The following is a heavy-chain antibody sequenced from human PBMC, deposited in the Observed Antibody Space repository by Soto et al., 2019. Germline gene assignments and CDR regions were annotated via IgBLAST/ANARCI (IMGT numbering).Heavy chain of an antibody. D-gene: IGHD3-16*01. V-gene: IGHV4-59*01. Sequence: QVQLQESGPGLVKPSETLSLTCTVSGGSISSYYWSWIRQPPGKGLEWIGYIYYSGSTNYNPSLKRRVTISADTSKNQLSLKLSSVTAADTAVYYCARRYGGNFDYWGQGTLVTVSS. J-gene: IGHJ4*02. CDR2: IYYSGST. CDR3: ARRYGGNFDY. CDR1: GGSISSYY.